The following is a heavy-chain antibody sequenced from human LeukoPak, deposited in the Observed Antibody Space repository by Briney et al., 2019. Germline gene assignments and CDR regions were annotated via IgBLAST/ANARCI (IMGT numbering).Heavy chain of an antibody. V-gene: IGHV3-48*01. CDR3: VRVKGSYFDY. CDR1: AFPLISYS. CDR2: ISSSGSAI. Sequence: PGGSLRLSCAASAFPLISYSINWVRQAPGKGLEWVSYISSSGSAIYYVDSVKGRFTVSRDNAKNSLFLQMNSPRAEDTAVYYCVRVKGSYFDYWGQGALVTVSS. J-gene: IGHJ4*02. D-gene: IGHD2-15*01.